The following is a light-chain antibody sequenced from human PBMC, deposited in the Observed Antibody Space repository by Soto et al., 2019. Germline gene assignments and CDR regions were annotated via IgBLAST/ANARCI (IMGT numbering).Light chain of an antibody. J-gene: IGKJ1*01. CDR2: AAS. CDR3: QQSYSTPRT. CDR1: QSISSY. V-gene: IGKV1-39*01. Sequence: DIQMTQSPSSLSASVGDRVTITCRASQSISSYLNWYQQKPGKAPKLLIDAASSLQSGVPSMFSGSGSGTDFTLTISSLQPEYFATYYCQQSYSTPRTFGQGTKVEIK.